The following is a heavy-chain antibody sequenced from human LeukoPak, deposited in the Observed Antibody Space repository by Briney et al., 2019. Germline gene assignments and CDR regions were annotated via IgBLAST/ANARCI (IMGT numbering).Heavy chain of an antibody. CDR2: ISYDGSNK. CDR3: AKSYGSGWDKIDY. V-gene: IGHV3-30*18. CDR1: GFTFSSYG. J-gene: IGHJ4*02. D-gene: IGHD6-19*01. Sequence: GRSLRLSCAASGFTFSSYGMHWVRQAPGKGLEWVAVISYDGSNKYYADSVKGRFTISRDNSKNTLYLQMTSLRAEDTAVYYCAKSYGSGWDKIDYWGQGTLVTVSS.